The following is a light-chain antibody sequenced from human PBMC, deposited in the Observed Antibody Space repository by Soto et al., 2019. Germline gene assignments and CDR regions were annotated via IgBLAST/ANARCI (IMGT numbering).Light chain of an antibody. CDR2: AAS. CDR3: QQGYCSPPS. V-gene: IGKV1-39*01. Sequence: DIQMTQSPSSLSASVGDRVTITCRASQSIATYLNWYQQKPGRAPNVLIYAASSLQSGVPSRFSGSGSGTDFTLTINSLQPEDFAIYYCQQGYCSPPSFGQGTKVEIK. J-gene: IGKJ1*01. CDR1: QSIATY.